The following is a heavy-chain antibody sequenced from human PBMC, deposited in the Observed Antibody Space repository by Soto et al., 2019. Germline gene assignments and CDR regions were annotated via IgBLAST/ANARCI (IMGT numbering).Heavy chain of an antibody. CDR1: GYSFTDYH. Sequence: ASVKVSCKVSGYSFTDYHIHWGGQAPGQGLEWLGRINPKSGGTSTAQKFQGWVTMTRDRSISTVYMELTRLRSDDTAVYFCARGHSTDCSNGVCSFFYNHEMDVWGQGTTVTVSS. D-gene: IGHD2-8*01. J-gene: IGHJ6*02. CDR2: INPKSGGT. V-gene: IGHV1-2*04. CDR3: ARGHSTDCSNGVCSFFYNHEMDV.